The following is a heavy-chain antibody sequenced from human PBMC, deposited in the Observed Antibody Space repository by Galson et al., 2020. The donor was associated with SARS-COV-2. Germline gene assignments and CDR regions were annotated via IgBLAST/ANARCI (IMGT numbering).Heavy chain of an antibody. V-gene: IGHV3-48*02. CDR1: EFTFSSYS. CDR2: ISGSGGTI. J-gene: IGHJ4*02. CDR3: TRGYCATTGCYEYFDS. D-gene: IGHD2-2*01. Sequence: GGSLRLSCAGPEFTFSSYSINWVRQAPGKGLEWISYISGSGGTIKYADSVKGRFTIFRDNVKRSAFLQMSSLRDEDTAVYYCTRGYCATTGCYEYFDSWGQGTLVTVSS.